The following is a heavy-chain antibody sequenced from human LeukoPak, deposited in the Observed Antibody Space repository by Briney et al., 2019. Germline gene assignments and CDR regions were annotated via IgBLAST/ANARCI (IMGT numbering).Heavy chain of an antibody. D-gene: IGHD5-18*01. CDR2: ISSSGSTI. V-gene: IGHV3-48*03. Sequence: PGGSLRLSCAASGFTFSSYEMNWVRQAPGKGLEWGSYISSSGSTIYYADCVKGRFTISRDNAKNSLYLQMNSLRAEDTAVYYCARDRVVDTAMAHFDYWGQGTLVTVSS. CDR1: GFTFSSYE. CDR3: ARDRVVDTAMAHFDY. J-gene: IGHJ4*02.